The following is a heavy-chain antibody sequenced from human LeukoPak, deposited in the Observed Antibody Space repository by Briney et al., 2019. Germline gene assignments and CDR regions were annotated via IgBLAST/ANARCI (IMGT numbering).Heavy chain of an antibody. Sequence: GGSLRLSCAASGFTFSTYAVTWVRQAPGKGLEWVSAISGSGDSTYYADSVKGRFTISRDNSKNTLYLQMNSLRAEDTAVYYCARDSPPARPYYYYYYMDVWGKGTTVTVSS. J-gene: IGHJ6*03. CDR1: GFTFSTYA. CDR2: ISGSGDST. CDR3: ARDSPPARPYYYYYYMDV. D-gene: IGHD6-6*01. V-gene: IGHV3-23*01.